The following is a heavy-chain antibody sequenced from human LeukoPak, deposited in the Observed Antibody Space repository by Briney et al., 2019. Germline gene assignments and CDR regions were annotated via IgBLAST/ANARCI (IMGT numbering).Heavy chain of an antibody. V-gene: IGHV4-39*01. CDR1: GGSISSSSYY. CDR2: IYYSGST. CDR3: ARPKSRSSGWFSNDAFDI. D-gene: IGHD6-19*01. J-gene: IGHJ3*02. Sequence: SETLSLTCTVSGGSISSSSYYWGWVRQPPGKGLEWLGSIYYSGSTYYNPSLKSRVTISVDTSKNQFSPKLSSVTAADTAVYYCARPKSRSSGWFSNDAFDIWGQGTMVTVSS.